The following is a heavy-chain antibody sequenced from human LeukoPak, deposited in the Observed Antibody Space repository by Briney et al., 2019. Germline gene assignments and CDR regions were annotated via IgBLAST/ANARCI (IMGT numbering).Heavy chain of an antibody. CDR2: IIPIFGTA. CDR1: GGTFSSYA. V-gene: IGHV1-69*05. J-gene: IGHJ3*02. Sequence: GSSVKVSCKASGGTFSSYAISWVRQAPGQGLEWMGGIIPIFGTANYAQKFQGRVTITTDESTSTAYMELSSLRSEDTAVYYCASCWTSCPQDAFDIWGQGTMVTVSS. CDR3: ASCWTSCPQDAFDI. D-gene: IGHD2-2*01.